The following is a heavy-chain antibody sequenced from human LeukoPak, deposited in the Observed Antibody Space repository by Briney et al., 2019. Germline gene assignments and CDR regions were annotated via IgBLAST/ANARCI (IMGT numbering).Heavy chain of an antibody. CDR1: GYSFTDYY. CDR3: ARDGTTVVGATIPFDY. Sequence: ASVKVSCKASGYSFTDYYMHWVRQAPGLGLEWMGWINPNSGDTKYAQKFLGRVTMTTDTPINTAYMDLSSLRSDDTAIYYCARDGTTVVGATIPFDYWGQGTLVTVSS. J-gene: IGHJ4*02. V-gene: IGHV1-2*02. CDR2: INPNSGDT. D-gene: IGHD1-26*01.